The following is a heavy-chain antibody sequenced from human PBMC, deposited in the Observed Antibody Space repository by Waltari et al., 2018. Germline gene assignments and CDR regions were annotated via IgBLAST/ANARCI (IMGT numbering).Heavy chain of an antibody. Sequence: QVQLQESGPGLVKPSQTLSLTCTVSGGSISSGGYYWSWIRPPPGKGLEWIGYIYYSGSTYYNPSLKSRVTISVDTSKNQFSLKLSSVTAADTAVYYCARDAFDYYDSSGYRYFQHWGQGTLVTVSS. V-gene: IGHV4-31*03. D-gene: IGHD3-22*01. CDR3: ARDAFDYYDSSGYRYFQH. CDR2: IYYSGST. J-gene: IGHJ1*01. CDR1: GGSISSGGYY.